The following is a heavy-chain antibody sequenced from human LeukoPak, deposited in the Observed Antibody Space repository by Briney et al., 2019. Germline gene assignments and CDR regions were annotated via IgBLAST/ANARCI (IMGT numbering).Heavy chain of an antibody. D-gene: IGHD3-22*01. CDR1: GDSISSSSYY. V-gene: IGHV4-39*01. CDR3: ARYWGPYDNSGAYFDY. J-gene: IGHJ4*02. CDR2: IYYSGST. Sequence: PSETLSLTCTVSGDSISSSSYYWVWLRQPPGKGLEWIATIYYSGSTYYNPSLKSRVTISVDTSENQFSLKLSSVTAADTAMYYCARYWGPYDNSGAYFDYWGQGTLVTVSS.